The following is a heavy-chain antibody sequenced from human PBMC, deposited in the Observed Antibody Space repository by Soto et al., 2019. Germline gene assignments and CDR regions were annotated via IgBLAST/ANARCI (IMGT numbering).Heavy chain of an antibody. D-gene: IGHD3-10*01. CDR1: EFTFSSHS. V-gene: IGHV3-30-3*01. J-gene: IGHJ4*02. CDR3: AREWSTSGDLDY. CDR2: ISYDGSIK. Sequence: QVQLVESGGGVVQPGRSLRLSCAASEFTFSSHSIQWVRQAPGKGLEWVAVISYDGSIKYYADSVKGRFTISRDNSKNTAYLQMNSLRAEDTAVFYCAREWSTSGDLDYWGQGTLVIVSS.